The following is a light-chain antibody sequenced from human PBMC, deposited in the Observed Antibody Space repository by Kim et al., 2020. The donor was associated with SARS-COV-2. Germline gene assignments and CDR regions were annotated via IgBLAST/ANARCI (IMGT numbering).Light chain of an antibody. Sequence: GQSVTISCTGTSSDVGNYNYVSWYQQHPGKAPKLMIYDVSKRPSGVPERFSGSKSGNTASLTISGLQAEDEADYYCCSSAGGYTWVFGGGTQLTVL. CDR3: CSSAGGYTWV. V-gene: IGLV2-11*01. J-gene: IGLJ3*02. CDR1: SSDVGNYNY. CDR2: DVS.